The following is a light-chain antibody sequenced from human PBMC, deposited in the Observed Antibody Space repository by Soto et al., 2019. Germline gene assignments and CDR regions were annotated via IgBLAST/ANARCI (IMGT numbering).Light chain of an antibody. V-gene: IGKV1-39*01. Sequence: DVRMTQSPSSLSASVGDRVTITCRASQNVRTYLNWYQHKPGKAPALLIFDSSDLESGVTARFSGSGSGTDFTLTISSLQSEDFATYYCQQSFFIPRTFGQGTKVEI. CDR3: QQSFFIPRT. J-gene: IGKJ2*01. CDR2: DSS. CDR1: QNVRTY.